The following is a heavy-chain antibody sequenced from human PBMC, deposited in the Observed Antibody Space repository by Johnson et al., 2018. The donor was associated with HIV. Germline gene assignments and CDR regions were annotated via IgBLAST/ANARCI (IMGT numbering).Heavy chain of an antibody. CDR2: LFSGG. D-gene: IGHD4-23*01. J-gene: IGHJ3*02. Sequence: VQLVESGGGFVRPGGSLRLSCVASGFAVSGYYMSWVRQAPGKGLEWVSVLFSGGKGRFTISRDNSKNTLYLQMNSLRAEDTAVYYCAKAHRVSMTTVITGPDAFDIWGQGTMVTVSS. V-gene: IGHV3-66*01. CDR1: GFAVSGYY. CDR3: AKAHRVSMTTVITGPDAFDI.